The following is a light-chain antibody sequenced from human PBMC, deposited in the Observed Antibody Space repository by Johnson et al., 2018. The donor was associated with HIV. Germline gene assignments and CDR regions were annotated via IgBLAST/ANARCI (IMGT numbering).Light chain of an antibody. J-gene: IGLJ1*01. Sequence: QSVLTQPPSVSAAPGQKVTISCSGSSSNIGNNYVSWYQQLPGRAPKLLIYDNNKRPSGIPDRFSGSTSGTSATLGITGLQTGDEADYYCGTWDSSLSAGDVFGTGTKVTVL. V-gene: IGLV1-51*01. CDR1: SSNIGNNY. CDR3: GTWDSSLSAGDV. CDR2: DNN.